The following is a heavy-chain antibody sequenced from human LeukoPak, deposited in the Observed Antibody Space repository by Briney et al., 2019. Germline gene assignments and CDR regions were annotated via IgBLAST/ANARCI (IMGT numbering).Heavy chain of an antibody. CDR3: ACPYRSRFDY. D-gene: IGHD6-13*01. J-gene: IGHJ4*02. CDR2: ITNSGSDI. Sequence: WLRQAPGKGLEWISYITNSGSDIEYADSVKGRFTISWDNAKKSLYLEMNTLRAEDTAIYYCACPYRSRFDYWGQGTLVTVSS. V-gene: IGHV3-11*01.